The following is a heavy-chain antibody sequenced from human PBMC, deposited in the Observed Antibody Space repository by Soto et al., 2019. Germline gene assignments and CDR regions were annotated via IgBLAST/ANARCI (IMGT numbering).Heavy chain of an antibody. CDR3: ARLEGLATISYYFDF. CDR1: GDSINSDKYY. D-gene: IGHD3-9*01. J-gene: IGHJ4*02. V-gene: IGHV4-39*01. Sequence: PSETLSLTCSVSGDSINSDKYYWGWIRQPPGKGLEWIGSIYYRGNTYYNPSLQTRVTISLDKSKSQFSLRLNSVTAADSAVYFCARLEGLATISYYFDFWGQGGQVNVSS. CDR2: IYYRGNT.